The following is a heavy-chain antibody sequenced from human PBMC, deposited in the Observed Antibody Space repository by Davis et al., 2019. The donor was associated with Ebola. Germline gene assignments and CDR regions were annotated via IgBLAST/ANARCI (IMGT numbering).Heavy chain of an antibody. CDR1: GGTFSSYA. D-gene: IGHD2-21*01. V-gene: IGHV1-18*01. CDR3: ARDRLGGMDV. J-gene: IGHJ6*02. Sequence: ASVKVSCKASGGTFSSYAISWVRQAPGQGLEWMGWISAYNGNTNYAQKLQGWVTMTRDTSISTAYMELSRLRSDDTAVYYCARDRLGGMDVWGQGTTVTVSS. CDR2: ISAYNGNT.